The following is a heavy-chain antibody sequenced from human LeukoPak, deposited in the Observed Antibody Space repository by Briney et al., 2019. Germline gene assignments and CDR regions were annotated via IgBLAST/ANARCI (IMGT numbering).Heavy chain of an antibody. D-gene: IGHD5-18*01. Sequence: PSETLSLTCSVSGDSLSTYYWSWIRQPPGKGLEWVGYIYFSGSTNYNPSLKSRVTMSVDTSKNQFSLRLSSVTAADTAVYYCARNLRGYSYGFGYWGQGTLVTVSS. V-gene: IGHV4-59*01. CDR3: ARNLRGYSYGFGY. J-gene: IGHJ4*02. CDR1: GDSLSTYY. CDR2: IYFSGST.